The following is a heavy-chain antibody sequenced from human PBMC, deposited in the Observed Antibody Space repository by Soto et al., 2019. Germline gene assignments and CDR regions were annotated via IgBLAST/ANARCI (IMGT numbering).Heavy chain of an antibody. CDR2: INANAIDT. V-gene: IGHV3-23*01. D-gene: IGHD2-8*01. CDR3: VSWVSAHFDV. CDR1: VFIFCNHG. J-gene: IGHJ4*02. Sequence: XGSLRLSWAASVFIFCNHGMTWVRQAPGRALEWVSTINANAIDTQYADSVKGRFTISRDNSKSTLDLQMNSLRAEDTAIYYCVSWVSAHFDVWGPGTLVTVSS.